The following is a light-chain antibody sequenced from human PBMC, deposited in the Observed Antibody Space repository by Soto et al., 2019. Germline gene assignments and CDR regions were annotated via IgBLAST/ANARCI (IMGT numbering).Light chain of an antibody. CDR2: EVT. V-gene: IGLV2-14*01. J-gene: IGLJ2*01. Sequence: LTQPASVSGSPGQSITISCAGTRDDIGAYDYVSWYQQHPGDAPKLLVYEVTNRPSGVSDRFSGSKSGNTASLTISGLQAEDEADYYCNSYTNSSAVVFGGGTKVPV. CDR3: NSYTNSSAVV. CDR1: RDDIGAYDY.